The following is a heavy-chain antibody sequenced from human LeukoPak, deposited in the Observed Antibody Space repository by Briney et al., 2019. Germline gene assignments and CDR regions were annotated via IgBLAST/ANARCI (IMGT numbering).Heavy chain of an antibody. J-gene: IGHJ3*02. CDR3: AREGYSSSWYLAFDI. CDR1: GFTFDDYA. V-gene: IGHV3-74*01. CDR2: INSDGSST. Sequence: PGGSLRLSCAVSGFTFDDYAMHWVRQVPGKGLVWVSRINSDGSSTSYADSVKGRFTISRDNSKNTLYLQMNSLRAEDTAVYYCAREGYSSSWYLAFDIWGQGTMVTVSS. D-gene: IGHD6-13*01.